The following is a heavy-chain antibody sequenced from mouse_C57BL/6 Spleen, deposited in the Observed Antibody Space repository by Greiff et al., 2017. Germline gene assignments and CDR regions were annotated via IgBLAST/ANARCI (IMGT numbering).Heavy chain of an antibody. J-gene: IGHJ1*03. Sequence: QVQLQQPGAELVRPGTSVKLSCKASGYTFTSYWMHWVKQRPGQGLEWIGVIDPSDSYTNYNQKFKGKATLTVDTSSSTAYMQLSSLTSEDSAVYYCASTVEGYFDVWGTGTTVTVSS. CDR1: GYTFTSYW. CDR3: ASTVEGYFDV. CDR2: IDPSDSYT. V-gene: IGHV1-59*01. D-gene: IGHD1-1*01.